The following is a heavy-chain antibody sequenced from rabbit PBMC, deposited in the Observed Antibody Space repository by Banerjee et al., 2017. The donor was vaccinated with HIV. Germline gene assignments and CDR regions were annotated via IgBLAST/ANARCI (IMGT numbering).Heavy chain of an antibody. V-gene: IGHV1S45*01. Sequence: QEQLVESGGGLVQPEGSLTLTCKASGFSFTSNYYMCWVRQAPGKGLEWIACIDAGDNGDTSYASWSKGRFTTSKTSSSTVTLQLTSLTASYTSPYFCARDAYTYGDAFYSYGDVMDLWGQGTHVPVS. CDR2: IDAGDNGDT. CDR1: GFSFTSNYY. CDR3: ARDAYTYGDAFYSYGDVMDL. J-gene: IGHJ6*01. D-gene: IGHD6-1*01.